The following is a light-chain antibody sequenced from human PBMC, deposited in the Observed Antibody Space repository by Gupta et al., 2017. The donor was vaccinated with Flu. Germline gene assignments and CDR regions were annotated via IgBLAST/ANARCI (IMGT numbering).Light chain of an antibody. CDR3: QQYGRSPT. V-gene: IGKV3-20*01. J-gene: IGKJ1*01. CDR2: GAS. CDR1: QSVNSNY. Sequence: EIVLTQSPGTLSLSPGERATLSCRASQSVNSNYLAWYQHKPGQSPRLLIYGASRRTTGIPDRFSGSGSGTDFTLTISRLEPEDFAVYYCQQYGRSPTFGQGTKVEVK.